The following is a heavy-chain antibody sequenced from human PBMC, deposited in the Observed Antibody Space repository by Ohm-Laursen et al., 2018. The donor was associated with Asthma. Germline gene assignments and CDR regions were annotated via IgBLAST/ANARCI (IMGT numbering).Heavy chain of an antibody. J-gene: IGHJ4*02. CDR1: GYTFSRYS. D-gene: IGHD5-18*01. Sequence: SLRLSCAASGYTFSRYSIHWVRQVPGKGLEWVASISTVSTFIYYADSVRGRFTTSRDNAKNSVYLQMNSLRAEDTAVYYCAKIVDTAMVTPFDYWGQGTLVTVSS. CDR3: AKIVDTAMVTPFDY. CDR2: ISTVSTFI. V-gene: IGHV3-21*01.